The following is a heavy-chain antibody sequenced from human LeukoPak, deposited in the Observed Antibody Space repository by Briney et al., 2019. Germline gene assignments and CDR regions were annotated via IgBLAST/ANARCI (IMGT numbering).Heavy chain of an antibody. J-gene: IGHJ4*02. CDR2: IYTSGST. CDR1: GGSISSYY. CDR3: ARSEVTTGLFDY. V-gene: IGHV4-4*07. Sequence: SETLSLTCTVSGGSISSYYWSWIRQPAGKGLEWIGRIYTSGSTNYNPSLKSRVTISVDKSKNQFSLKLSSVTAADTAVYYCARSEVTTGLFDYWGQGTLVTVSP. D-gene: IGHD4-11*01.